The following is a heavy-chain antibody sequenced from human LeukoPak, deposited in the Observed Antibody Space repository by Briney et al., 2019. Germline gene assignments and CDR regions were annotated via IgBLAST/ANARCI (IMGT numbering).Heavy chain of an antibody. CDR1: GGSISSGGYY. J-gene: IGHJ4*01. V-gene: IGHV4-31*03. CDR3: ARVVAVAGHIYL. Sequence: PSETLSLTCTVSGGSISSGGYYWSWIRQHPGKGLEWIGYIYYSGSTYYNPSLKSRVTISVDTSENQFSLKLSSVTAADTAVYYCARVVAVAGHIYLWGQGTLGTVSS. CDR2: IYYSGST. D-gene: IGHD6-19*01.